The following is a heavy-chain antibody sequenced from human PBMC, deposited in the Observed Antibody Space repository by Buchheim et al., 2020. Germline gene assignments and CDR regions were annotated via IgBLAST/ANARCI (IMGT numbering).Heavy chain of an antibody. CDR3: ARERTNDGYNNYYFDY. CDR2: IYTSGST. D-gene: IGHD5-24*01. Sequence: QVQLQESGPGLVKPSQTLSLTCTVSGGSISSGSYYWSWIRQPAGKGLEWIGRIYTSGSTNYNPSLKSRVTISVDTPKNHFSLKLSSVTAADTAVYYCARERTNDGYNNYYFDYWGQGTL. V-gene: IGHV4-61*02. CDR1: GGSISSGSYY. J-gene: IGHJ4*02.